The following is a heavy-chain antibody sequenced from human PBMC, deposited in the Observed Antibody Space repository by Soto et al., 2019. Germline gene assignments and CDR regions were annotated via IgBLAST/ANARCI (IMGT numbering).Heavy chain of an antibody. CDR2: IKSKTDGGTT. CDR3: TTVRGIVVVQGYYYGMDV. D-gene: IGHD2-2*01. J-gene: IGHJ6*02. V-gene: IGHV3-15*01. Sequence: GGCIRLSCAACGFSFSNAWIRWVRQAPGKGLVWVGRIKSKTDGGTTDYAAPVKGRFTISRDDSKNTLYLQMNSLKTEDTAVYYCTTVRGIVVVQGYYYGMDVYGEATTVTVSS. CDR1: GFSFSNAW.